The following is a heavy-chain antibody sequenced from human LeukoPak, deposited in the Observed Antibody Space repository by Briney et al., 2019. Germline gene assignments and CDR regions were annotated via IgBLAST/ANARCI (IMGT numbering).Heavy chain of an antibody. CDR1: GFTFSSYD. V-gene: IGHV3-48*03. J-gene: IGHJ4*02. D-gene: IGHD1-26*01. CDR2: ISSSGSTI. Sequence: PGGSLRLSCAASGFTFSSYDMNWVRQAPGKGLEWVSYISSSGSTIYYVDSVKGRLTISRDNAKNSLYLQISGLRAEDTAVYYCARVSSGSYYILDYWGQGTLVTVSS. CDR3: ARVSSGSYYILDY.